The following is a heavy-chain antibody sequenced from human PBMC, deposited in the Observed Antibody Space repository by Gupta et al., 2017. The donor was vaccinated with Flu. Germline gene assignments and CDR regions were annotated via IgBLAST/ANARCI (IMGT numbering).Heavy chain of an antibody. J-gene: IGHJ4*02. D-gene: IGHD6-13*01. CDR2: ISDTGGST. CDR1: SYA. Sequence: SYAMCWVRQAPGKGLEWVSDISDTGGSTSYADSVKGRFTISRDNSKNTLYLQMNSLRAEDTAVYYCAKELGSSSPFDYWGQGTLVTVSS. V-gene: IGHV3-23*01. CDR3: AKELGSSSPFDY.